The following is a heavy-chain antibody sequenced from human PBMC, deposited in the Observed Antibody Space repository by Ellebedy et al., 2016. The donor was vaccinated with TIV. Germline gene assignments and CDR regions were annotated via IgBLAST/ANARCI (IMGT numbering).Heavy chain of an antibody. D-gene: IGHD3-10*01. CDR2: INPSGGST. CDR1: GYTFTSYY. CDR3: ARDRYYYGSGSYYSRGAGSPDY. Sequence: ASVKVSCXASGYTFTSYYMHWVRQAPGQGLEWMGIINPSGGSTSYAQKFQGRVTMTRDTSTSTVYMELSSLRSEDTAVYYCARDRYYYGSGSYYSRGAGSPDYWGQGTLVTVSS. J-gene: IGHJ4*02. V-gene: IGHV1-46*01.